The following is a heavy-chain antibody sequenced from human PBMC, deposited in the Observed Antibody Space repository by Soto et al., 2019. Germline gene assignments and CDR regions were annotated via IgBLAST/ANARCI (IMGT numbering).Heavy chain of an antibody. CDR2: IIPIFGTA. CDR1: GGTFSSYA. J-gene: IGHJ2*01. CDR3: ARRNEMATMYGYFDL. V-gene: IGHV1-69*01. Sequence: QVQLVQSGAEVKKPGSSVNVSCNASGGTFSSYAISWVRQAPGQGLEWMGGIIPIFGTANYAQKFQGRVTITADESTSTAYMELSSLRSEDTAVYYCARRNEMATMYGYFDLWGRGTLVTVSS. D-gene: IGHD5-12*01.